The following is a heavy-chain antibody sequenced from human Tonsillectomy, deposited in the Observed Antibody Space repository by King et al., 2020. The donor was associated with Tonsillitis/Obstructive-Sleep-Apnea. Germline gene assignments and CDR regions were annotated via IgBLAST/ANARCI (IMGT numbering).Heavy chain of an antibody. J-gene: IGHJ6*01. Sequence: VQSGGSLRLSCAASGFIFSSYDMTWFLQAPGKGLEWVSGISGSGVSTYYADSVKGRFTISRDNSKNTLYLQMNRMRAEDTAVYYCVKHATPVWVRTYNYSMDVWGQGTTVTVS. CDR1: GFIFSSYD. CDR3: VKHATPVWVRTYNYSMDV. V-gene: IGHV3-23*01. CDR2: ISGSGVST. D-gene: IGHD4-17*01.